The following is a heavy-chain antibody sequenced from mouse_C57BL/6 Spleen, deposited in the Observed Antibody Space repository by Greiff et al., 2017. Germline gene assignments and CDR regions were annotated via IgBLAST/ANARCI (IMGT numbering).Heavy chain of an antibody. CDR1: GYTFTSYW. CDR2: IHPNSGST. V-gene: IGHV1-64*01. Sequence: QVQLKQPGAELVKPGASVKLSCKASGYTFTSYWMHWVKQRPGQGLEWIGMIHPNSGSTNYNEKFKSKATLTVDKSSSTAYMQLSSLTSEDSAVYYCARSNWAYYFDYWGKGTTLTVSS. CDR3: ARSNWAYYFDY. D-gene: IGHD4-1*01. J-gene: IGHJ2*01.